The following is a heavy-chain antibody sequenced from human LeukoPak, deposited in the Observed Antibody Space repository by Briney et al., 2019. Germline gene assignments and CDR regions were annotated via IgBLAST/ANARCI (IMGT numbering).Heavy chain of an antibody. J-gene: IGHJ6*02. CDR2: IWYDGSNK. CDR1: GFTFSNYG. CDR3: AREAGGYSYGFSYYYYYGLDV. Sequence: PGGSLRLSCAVSGFTFSNYGMRWVRQAPGKGLEWVAVIWYDGSNKYYAVSVKGRFTISRDNPKNTLYLQMNRLRAEDTAVYYCAREAGGYSYGFSYYYYYGLDVWGQGTTVTVSS. V-gene: IGHV3-33*01. D-gene: IGHD5-18*01.